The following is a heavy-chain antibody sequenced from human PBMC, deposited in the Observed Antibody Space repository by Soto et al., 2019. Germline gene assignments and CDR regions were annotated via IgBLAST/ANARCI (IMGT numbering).Heavy chain of an antibody. Sequence: AGGSLRLSCAASGFAFSSYAMSWVRQAPGKGLEWVSAISGSGGSTYYADSVKGRFTISRDNSKNTLYLQMNSLRAEDTAVYYCAKVGWNYRSVSHPSYFAYWGQGTLVTVSS. D-gene: IGHD1-7*01. J-gene: IGHJ4*02. CDR3: AKVGWNYRSVSHPSYFAY. CDR2: ISGSGGST. CDR1: GFAFSSYA. V-gene: IGHV3-23*01.